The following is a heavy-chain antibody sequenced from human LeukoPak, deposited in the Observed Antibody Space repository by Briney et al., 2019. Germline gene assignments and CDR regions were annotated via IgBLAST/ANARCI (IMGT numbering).Heavy chain of an antibody. V-gene: IGHV3-7*03. J-gene: IGHJ4*02. CDR3: ARDQPFGSY. Sequence: GGSLRLSCAASGFTFSSYWMSWVRQAPGKGLEWVANIKQDGSEKNYVDSVKGRSTISRNNAKNSLYLQMNSLRAEDTAVYYCARDQPFGSYWGQGTLVTVSS. D-gene: IGHD3-10*01. CDR2: IKQDGSEK. CDR1: GFTFSSYW.